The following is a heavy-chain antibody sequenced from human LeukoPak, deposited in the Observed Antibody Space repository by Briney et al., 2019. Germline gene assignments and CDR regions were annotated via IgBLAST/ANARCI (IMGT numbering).Heavy chain of an antibody. V-gene: IGHV4-39*07. Sequence: SETLSLTCTVSGGSISSSSYYWSWIRQPPGKGLEWIGEINHSGSTNYNPSLKSRVTISVDTSKNQFSLKLSSVTAADTAVYYCASGSVEQWLVWRKIDYWGQGTLVTVSS. CDR3: ASGSVEQWLVWRKIDY. D-gene: IGHD6-19*01. CDR1: GGSISSSSYY. J-gene: IGHJ4*02. CDR2: INHSGST.